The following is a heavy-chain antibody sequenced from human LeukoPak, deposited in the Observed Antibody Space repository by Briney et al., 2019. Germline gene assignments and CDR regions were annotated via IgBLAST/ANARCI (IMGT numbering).Heavy chain of an antibody. CDR3: ARGLYCTNGVCYGDYYYYYYMDV. CDR1: GYTFTSYD. J-gene: IGHJ6*03. Sequence: GASVKVSCKASGYTFTSYDINWVRQATGQGLEWMGWMNPSSGNTGYAQKFQGRVTITRNTSISTAYMELSSLRSEDTAVYYCARGLYCTNGVCYGDYYYYYYMDVWGKGTTVTVSS. D-gene: IGHD2-8*01. CDR2: MNPSSGNT. V-gene: IGHV1-8*03.